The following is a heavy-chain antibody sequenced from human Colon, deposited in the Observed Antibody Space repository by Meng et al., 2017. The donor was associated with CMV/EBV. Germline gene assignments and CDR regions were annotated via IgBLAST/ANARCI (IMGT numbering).Heavy chain of an antibody. Sequence: SQTLSLTGGVSGGSITSSNWWSWVRQTPGKGLEWIGEIYQSGSTNYNPSLKSRVTISVDKSKNQFSLKLNSVTAADTAVYYCARDRRSSSWNNNWFDPWGQGTLVTVSS. CDR2: IYQSGST. D-gene: IGHD6-13*01. CDR3: ARDRRSSSWNNNWFDP. V-gene: IGHV4-4*02. CDR1: GGSITSSNW. J-gene: IGHJ5*02.